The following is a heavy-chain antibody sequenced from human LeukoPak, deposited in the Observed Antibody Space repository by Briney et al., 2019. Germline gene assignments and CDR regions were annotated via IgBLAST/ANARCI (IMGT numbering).Heavy chain of an antibody. D-gene: IGHD2-2*01. CDR3: ARVGCSSTSCYLYYFDY. V-gene: IGHV1-2*02. J-gene: IGHJ4*02. CDR2: INPNSGGT. Sequence: ASVKVSCKASGYTFTGYYMHWVRQAPGQGLEWMGWINPNSGGTNYAQKFQGRVTMTRDTSISTAYMELSRLRSDDTAVYYCARVGCSSTSCYLYYFDYWGQGTLVTVSS. CDR1: GYTFTGYY.